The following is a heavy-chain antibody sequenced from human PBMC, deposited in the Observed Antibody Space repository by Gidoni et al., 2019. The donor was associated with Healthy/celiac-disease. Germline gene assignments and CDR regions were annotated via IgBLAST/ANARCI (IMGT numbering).Heavy chain of an antibody. CDR2: INSDGSST. J-gene: IGHJ6*02. CDR1: GFTFSSYW. CDR3: ARDEYCSCGSCYLKYYYYYGMDV. Sequence: EVQLVESGGGLVQPGGSLRLSCAASGFTFSSYWRHWVRQAPGKGLVWVSRINSDGSSTSYADALKGRFTISSDNAKTTLYLQMNSLRAEDTAVYYCARDEYCSCGSCYLKYYYYYGMDVWGQGTTVTVSS. D-gene: IGHD2-15*01. V-gene: IGHV3-74*01.